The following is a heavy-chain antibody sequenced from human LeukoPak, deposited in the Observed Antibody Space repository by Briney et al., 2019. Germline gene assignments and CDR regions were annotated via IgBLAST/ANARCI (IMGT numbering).Heavy chain of an antibody. D-gene: IGHD3-22*01. J-gene: IGHJ1*01. V-gene: IGHV3-23*01. CDR3: AIMHGYYDGSGYWVQ. Sequence: GGSLRLSCAASGFTFGSYGMSWVRQAPGKGLEWVSFITPNADRSSYADSVEGRFTISRDNPRNTLYMQMNSLRDEDTALYYCAIMHGYYDGSGYWVQWGQGTLVTVSS. CDR1: GFTFGSYG. CDR2: ITPNADRS.